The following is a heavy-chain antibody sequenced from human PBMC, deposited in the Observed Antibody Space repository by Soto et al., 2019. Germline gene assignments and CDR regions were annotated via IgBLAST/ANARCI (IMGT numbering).Heavy chain of an antibody. J-gene: IGHJ4*02. CDR1: GFTFRIYA. V-gene: IGHV3-23*01. D-gene: IGHD3-22*01. Sequence: PGGSLRLSCAASGFTFRIYAMSWVRQAPGKGLEWVSTISGNGGTSYADFVRGRFTISRDNSKNTLYLQMNSLRAEDTAVYYCEKEAPGSGWLSDYWGQGTRVTVSS. CDR3: EKEAPGSGWLSDY. CDR2: ISGNGGT.